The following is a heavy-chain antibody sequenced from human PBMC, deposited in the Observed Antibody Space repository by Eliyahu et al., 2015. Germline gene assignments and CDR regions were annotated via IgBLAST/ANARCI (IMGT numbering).Heavy chain of an antibody. CDR3: ARAYSGYDFLWFDP. CDR2: IYXSGST. Sequence: QVQLQESGPGLVKPSETLSLXCTVXGGSISXYYWSWIRQPAGKGLEWIGRIYXSGSTNYNPSLKSRVTMSVDTSKNQFSLKLSSVTAADTAVYYCARAYSGYDFLWFDPWGQGTLVTVSS. D-gene: IGHD5-12*01. J-gene: IGHJ5*02. V-gene: IGHV4-4*07. CDR1: GGSISXYY.